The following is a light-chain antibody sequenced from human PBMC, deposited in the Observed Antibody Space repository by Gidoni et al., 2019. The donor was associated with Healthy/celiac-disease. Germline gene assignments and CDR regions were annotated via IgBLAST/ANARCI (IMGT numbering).Light chain of an antibody. CDR3: QQSYSTPGT. V-gene: IGKV1-39*01. CDR1: QSISSY. J-gene: IGKJ2*01. CDR2: AAS. Sequence: DIQMTQTPSSLSASVGDRVTITCRDSQSISSYLNWYQQKPGKAPKLLIYAASSLQSGVPTRFGGSGCGKDITITISSEPPEDFATYCWQQSYSTPGTFGQGTKLEIK.